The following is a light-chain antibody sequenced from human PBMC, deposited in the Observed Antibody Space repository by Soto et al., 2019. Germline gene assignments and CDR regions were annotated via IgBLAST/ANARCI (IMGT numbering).Light chain of an antibody. J-gene: IGKJ1*01. V-gene: IGKV3-20*01. Sequence: EIVLTQSPGTLSLSPGERATLSCRASQSLTTRYLAWYQHIPGQAPRLLIYGASSRATGTPDRFSGSGSGTDFTLTIGGLEPEDFAVYYCQQYASSPETFGQGTKVEIK. CDR2: GAS. CDR1: QSLTTRY. CDR3: QQYASSPET.